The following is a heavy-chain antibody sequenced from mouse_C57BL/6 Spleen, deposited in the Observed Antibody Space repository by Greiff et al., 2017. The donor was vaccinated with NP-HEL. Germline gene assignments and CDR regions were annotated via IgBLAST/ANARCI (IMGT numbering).Heavy chain of an antibody. CDR1: GYTFTEYT. CDR2: FYPGSGSI. CDR3: ARHEDYDGYYYYAMDY. V-gene: IGHV1-62-2*01. D-gene: IGHD2-3*01. J-gene: IGHJ4*01. Sequence: QVQLQRSGAELVKPGASVKLSCKASGYTFTEYTIHWVKQRSGQGLEWIGWFYPGSGSIKYNEKFKDKATLTADKSSSTVYMELSRLTSEDSAVYFCARHEDYDGYYYYAMDYWGQGNSVTASS.